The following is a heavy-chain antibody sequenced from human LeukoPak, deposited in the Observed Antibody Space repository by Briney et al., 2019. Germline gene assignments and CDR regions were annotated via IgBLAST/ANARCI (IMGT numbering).Heavy chain of an antibody. CDR1: GGSISSGTYY. Sequence: PSETLSLTCTVSGGSISSGTYYWSWIRQPAGKGLEWIGRFYTSGNTNYNPSLKSRVTISVDTSKNQFSLRLNSVTAADTAVYYCARDGPTYYYDSSGYFDYWGQGTLVTVSS. CDR2: FYTSGNT. CDR3: ARDGPTYYYDSSGYFDY. V-gene: IGHV4-61*02. D-gene: IGHD3-22*01. J-gene: IGHJ4*02.